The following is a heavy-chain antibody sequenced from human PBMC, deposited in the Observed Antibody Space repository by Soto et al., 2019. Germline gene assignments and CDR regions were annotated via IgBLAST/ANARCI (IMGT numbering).Heavy chain of an antibody. CDR3: ARGEDVDTAMDDNWFDP. CDR1: GFTFSSYG. J-gene: IGHJ5*02. CDR2: IWYDGSNK. Sequence: QVQLVESGGGVVQPGRSLRLSCAASGFTFSSYGMHWVRQAPGKGLGWVAVIWYDGSNKYYADSVKGRFTISRDNSKNTLYLQMNSLRAEDTAVYYCARGEDVDTAMDDNWFDPWGQGTLVTVSS. V-gene: IGHV3-33*01. D-gene: IGHD5-18*01.